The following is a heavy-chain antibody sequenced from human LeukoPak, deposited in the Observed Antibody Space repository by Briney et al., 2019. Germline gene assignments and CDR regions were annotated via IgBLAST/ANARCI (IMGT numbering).Heavy chain of an antibody. Sequence: SETLSLTCTVSGGSISSYYWSWIRQPPGKGLEWIGYIYYSGSTNYNPSLKSRVTISVDTSKNQFSLKLSSVTAADTAVYYCARGTVTTYPHYYYYYYMDVWGKGTTVTVSS. CDR3: ARGTVTTYPHYYYYYYMDV. CDR2: IYYSGST. D-gene: IGHD4-17*01. J-gene: IGHJ6*03. V-gene: IGHV4-59*12. CDR1: GGSISSYY.